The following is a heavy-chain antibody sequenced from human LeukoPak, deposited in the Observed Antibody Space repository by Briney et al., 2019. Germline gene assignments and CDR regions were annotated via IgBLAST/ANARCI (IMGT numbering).Heavy chain of an antibody. CDR1: GYTFSVYG. D-gene: IGHD6-13*01. Sequence: ASVKVSCKASGYTFSVYGITWVRQAPGQGLEWMGWISPYNGNTSYAQKFQGRVTMTRDMSTSTVYMELSSLRSEDTAVYYCARESYSSSWFDYWGQGTLVTVSS. CDR2: ISPYNGNT. V-gene: IGHV1-18*01. J-gene: IGHJ4*02. CDR3: ARESYSSSWFDY.